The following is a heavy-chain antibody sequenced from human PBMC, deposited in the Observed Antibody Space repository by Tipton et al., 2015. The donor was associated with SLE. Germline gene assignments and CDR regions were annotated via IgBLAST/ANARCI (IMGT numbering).Heavy chain of an antibody. J-gene: IGHJ1*01. CDR2: IFHIGNT. CDR1: GDSIRSSGFF. D-gene: IGHD4-17*01. CDR3: ARDYKVTNPDQENFQY. Sequence: PGLVKPSETLSLTCTVSGDSIRSSGFFWGWIRQPPGKGLEWIGSIFHIGNTYYNPSLKSRVTISVDRSKNQFSLKVNSVTAADTAVYYCARDYKVTNPDQENFQYWGQGTLVTVSS. V-gene: IGHV4-39*07.